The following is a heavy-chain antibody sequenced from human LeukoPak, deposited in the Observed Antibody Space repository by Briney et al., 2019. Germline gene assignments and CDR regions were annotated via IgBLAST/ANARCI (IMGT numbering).Heavy chain of an antibody. Sequence: ASVKVSCKASGGTFSSYAISWVRQAPGQGLEWVGGIIPIFGTANYAQKFQGRVTITADESTSTAYMELSSLRSEDTAVYYCARLVVYCSSTSCYRDTYYFDYWGQGTLVTVSS. CDR1: GGTFSSYA. CDR2: IIPIFGTA. D-gene: IGHD2-2*02. J-gene: IGHJ4*02. CDR3: ARLVVYCSSTSCYRDTYYFDY. V-gene: IGHV1-69*13.